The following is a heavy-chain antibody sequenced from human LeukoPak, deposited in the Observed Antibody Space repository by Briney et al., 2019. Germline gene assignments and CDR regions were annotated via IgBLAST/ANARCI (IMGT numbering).Heavy chain of an antibody. CDR3: ATHSSSEYWFDP. D-gene: IGHD6-6*01. CDR1: GDSISSSSYY. J-gene: IGHJ5*02. CDR2: INYSGSTYYSGST. Sequence: SETLSLTCVVSGDSISSSSYYWGWIRQPPGKGLEWIGTINYSGSTYYSGSTYYNPSLKSRVTISVDTSKNQFSLKLSSVTAADTAVYYCATHSSSEYWFDPWGQGTLVTVSS. V-gene: IGHV4-39*07.